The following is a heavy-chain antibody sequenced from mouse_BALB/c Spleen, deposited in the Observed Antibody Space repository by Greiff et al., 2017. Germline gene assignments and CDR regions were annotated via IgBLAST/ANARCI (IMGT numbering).Heavy chain of an antibody. CDR3: ARRGQLGLRFAY. D-gene: IGHD3-2*01. CDR1: GYAFSSYW. Sequence: QVHVKQSGAELVRPGSSVKISCKASGYAFSSYWMNWVKQRTGQGLEWIGEIYPGSGNTYYNEKFKGKATLTADKSSSTAYMQLSSLTSEDSAVYFCARRGQLGLRFAYWGQGTLVTVSA. J-gene: IGHJ3*01. CDR2: IYPGSGNT. V-gene: IGHV1-77*01.